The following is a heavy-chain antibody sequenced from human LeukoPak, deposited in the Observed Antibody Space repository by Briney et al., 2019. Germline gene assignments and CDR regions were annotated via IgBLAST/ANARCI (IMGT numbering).Heavy chain of an antibody. V-gene: IGHV1-18*01. CDR3: ARDRGPVGATDFDY. Sequence: ASVKVSCKASGYTFTSYGISWVRQAPGQGLEWMGWISAYNGNTNYAQKLQGRVTMTTDTSTSTAYMELRSLRSDDTAVYYCARDRGPVGATDFDYWGQGTLVTVSS. D-gene: IGHD1-26*01. CDR1: GYTFTSYG. J-gene: IGHJ4*02. CDR2: ISAYNGNT.